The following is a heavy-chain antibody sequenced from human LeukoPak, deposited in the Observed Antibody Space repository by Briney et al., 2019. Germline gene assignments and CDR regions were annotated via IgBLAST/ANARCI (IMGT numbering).Heavy chain of an antibody. V-gene: IGHV4-34*01. CDR1: GGSFSGYY. Sequence: PSETLSLTCAVYGGSFSGYYWSWIRQPPGKGLEWIGSIYYSGSTYYNPSLKSRVTISVDTSKNQFSLKLSSVTAADTAVYYCARGEYFYDSSGPSPLYYFDYWGQGTLVTVSS. D-gene: IGHD3-22*01. CDR3: ARGEYFYDSSGPSPLYYFDY. CDR2: IYYSGST. J-gene: IGHJ4*02.